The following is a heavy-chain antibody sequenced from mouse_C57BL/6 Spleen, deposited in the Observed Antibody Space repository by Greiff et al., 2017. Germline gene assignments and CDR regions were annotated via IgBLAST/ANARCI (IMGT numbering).Heavy chain of an antibody. D-gene: IGHD1-1*01. J-gene: IGHJ4*01. Sequence: QVQLQQSGPELVKPGASVKISCKASGYAFSSSWMNWVKQRPGKGLEWIGRIYPGDGDTNYNGKFKGKATLTADKSSSTAYMQLSSLTSEDSAVYFCAREGIITTVYYAMDYWGQGTSVTVSP. CDR1: GYAFSSSW. CDR3: AREGIITTVYYAMDY. V-gene: IGHV1-82*01. CDR2: IYPGDGDT.